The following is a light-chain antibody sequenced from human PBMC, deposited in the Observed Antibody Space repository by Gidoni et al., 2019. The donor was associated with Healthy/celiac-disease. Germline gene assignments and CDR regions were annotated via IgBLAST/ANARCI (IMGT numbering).Light chain of an antibody. J-gene: IGLJ1*01. CDR1: SSDVGSYNF. CDR3: CSYAGSSTFS. CDR2: EVS. V-gene: IGLV2-23*02. Sequence: QSALTQPASVSGSPGQSITISCTGTSSDVGSYNFVSWYQQHPGKAPKLMIYEVSKRPSEVSNRFSGSKSGNTASLTISGLQAEDEADYYCCSYAGSSTFSFGTGTKVTVL.